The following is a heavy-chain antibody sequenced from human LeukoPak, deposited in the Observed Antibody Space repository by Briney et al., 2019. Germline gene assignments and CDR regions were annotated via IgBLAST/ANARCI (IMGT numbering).Heavy chain of an antibody. J-gene: IGHJ6*02. CDR1: GGSVSSGGFY. Sequence: SQTLSLTCTISGGSVSSGGFYWTWVRQPPGKGLEWIGYCHQIGTTYYNPSLKSRLSISVDRSMNQFSLNLNSVTAADTAVYYCATVASMVRGVIITDYYYYGMDVWGQGTTVTVSS. CDR2: CHQIGTT. CDR3: ATVASMVRGVIITDYYYYGMDV. D-gene: IGHD3-10*01. V-gene: IGHV4-30-2*01.